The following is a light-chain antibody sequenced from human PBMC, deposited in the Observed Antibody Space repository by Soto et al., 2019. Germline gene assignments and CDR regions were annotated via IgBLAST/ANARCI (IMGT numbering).Light chain of an antibody. Sequence: DIQVTQSPASLSASVGDRITITCRTSQSISDYLNWYQQQPGKAPKLLIYGAYTLQTGVPSRFSGSGSGTDSTLTISTLQPEDFATYYCQQNFRPPQVTFGGGTRVDIK. CDR3: QQNFRPPQVT. CDR2: GAY. V-gene: IGKV1-39*01. CDR1: QSISDY. J-gene: IGKJ4*01.